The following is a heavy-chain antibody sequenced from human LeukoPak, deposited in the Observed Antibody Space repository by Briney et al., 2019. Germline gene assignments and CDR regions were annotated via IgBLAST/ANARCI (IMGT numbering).Heavy chain of an antibody. CDR2: IIPIFGTA. J-gene: IGHJ1*01. Sequence: ASVKVSCKASGGTFSSYAISWVRQAPGQGLEWMGGIIPIFGTANYAQKFQGRVTITADESTGTAYMELSSLRSEDTAVYYCARASSGYYAYHLDFQHWGQGTLVTVSS. V-gene: IGHV1-69*01. CDR3: ARASSGYYAYHLDFQH. CDR1: GGTFSSYA. D-gene: IGHD3-22*01.